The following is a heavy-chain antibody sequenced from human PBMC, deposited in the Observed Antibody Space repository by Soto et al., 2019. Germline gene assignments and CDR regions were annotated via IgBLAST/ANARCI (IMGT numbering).Heavy chain of an antibody. Sequence: EVQLVESGGGLVQPGGSLRLSCAASGFTFSSYSMNWVRQAPGKGLEWVSYISSSSSTIYYADSVKGRFTISRDNAKHSLYLQMNSLRDEDTAVYYCARERQFRAFVGTYYYYGMDVWGQGTTVTVSS. V-gene: IGHV3-48*02. D-gene: IGHD3-16*01. CDR2: ISSSSSTI. CDR1: GFTFSSYS. CDR3: ARERQFRAFVGTYYYYGMDV. J-gene: IGHJ6*02.